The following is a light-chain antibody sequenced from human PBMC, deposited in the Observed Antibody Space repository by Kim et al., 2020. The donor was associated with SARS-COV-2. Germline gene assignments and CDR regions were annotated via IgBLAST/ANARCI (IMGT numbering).Light chain of an antibody. Sequence: RVTISSASSSTNIAAGYDVHCCQQLPGTTPNLLIYGNSIRPSVVPYPVSSSKSGTSASLAITALQAEDEADYYCQYYDSSLSGWVFGGGTQLTVL. CDR3: QYYDSSLSGWV. J-gene: IGLJ3*02. CDR2: GNS. V-gene: IGLV1-40*01. CDR1: STNIAAGYD.